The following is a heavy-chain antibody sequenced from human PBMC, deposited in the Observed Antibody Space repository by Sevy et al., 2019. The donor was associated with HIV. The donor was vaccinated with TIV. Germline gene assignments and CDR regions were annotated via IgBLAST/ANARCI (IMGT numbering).Heavy chain of an antibody. CDR1: GYSFTSYW. J-gene: IGHJ1*01. CDR2: IYPGDSDT. Sequence: GESLKISCKGSGYSFTSYWIGWVRQMPGKGLEWMGIIYPGDSDTTYSPSFQGQVTISADKSISTAYLQWSSLKASDTAMYYCARQSYIDCSSTSCYPEYFQHWGQGTLVTVSS. CDR3: ARQSYIDCSSTSCYPEYFQH. D-gene: IGHD2-2*01. V-gene: IGHV5-51*01.